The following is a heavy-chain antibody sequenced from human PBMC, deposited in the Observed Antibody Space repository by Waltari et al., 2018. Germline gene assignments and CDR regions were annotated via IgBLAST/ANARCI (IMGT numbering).Heavy chain of an antibody. CDR3: ASRRYCTNGVCYPGAFDI. Sequence: QLQLQESGPGLVKPSETLSLTCTVSGGSISSSSYYWGWIRQPPGKGLEWLGSIYYSGSTYYNPSLKMRVTISVDTSKNQFSLKLSSVTAADTAVYYCASRRYCTNGVCYPGAFDIWGQGTMVTVSS. J-gene: IGHJ3*02. CDR2: IYYSGST. CDR1: GGSISSSSYY. V-gene: IGHV4-39*01. D-gene: IGHD2-8*01.